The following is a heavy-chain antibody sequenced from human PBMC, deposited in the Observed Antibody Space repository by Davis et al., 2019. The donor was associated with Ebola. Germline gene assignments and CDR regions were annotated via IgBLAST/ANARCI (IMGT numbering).Heavy chain of an antibody. CDR2: IYYSGST. CDR3: ARGGGLVATIFYY. V-gene: IGHV4-59*01. Sequence: PSETLSLTCTVSGGSISSYYWSWIRQPPGKGLEWIGYIYYSGSTNYNPSLKSRVTISVDTSKNQFSLKLSSVTAADTAVYYCARGGGLVATIFYYWGQGTLVTVSS. J-gene: IGHJ4*02. D-gene: IGHD5-12*01. CDR1: GGSISSYY.